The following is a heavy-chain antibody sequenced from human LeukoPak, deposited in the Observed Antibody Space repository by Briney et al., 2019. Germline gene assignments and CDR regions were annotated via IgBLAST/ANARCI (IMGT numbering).Heavy chain of an antibody. CDR2: MNPNSGNT. Sequence: ASVKVSCKASGYTFTSYYMHWVRQALGQGLEWMGWMNPNSGNTGYAQKFQGRVTMTRNTSISTVYMELSSLRSEDTAVYYCARGLRTPMTTVTLYYFDYWGQGTLVTVSS. D-gene: IGHD4-17*01. J-gene: IGHJ4*02. CDR3: ARGLRTPMTTVTLYYFDY. V-gene: IGHV1-8*02. CDR1: GYTFTSYY.